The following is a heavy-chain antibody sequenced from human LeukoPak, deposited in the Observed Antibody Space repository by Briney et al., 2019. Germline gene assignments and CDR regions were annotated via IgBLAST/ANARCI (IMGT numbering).Heavy chain of an antibody. CDR1: VFTFISYG. J-gene: IGHJ4*02. CDR3: ARNSGTDYYDTSGYGDY. V-gene: IGHV3-33*01. CDR2: IWYDGSNK. Sequence: PGGALRLSCAASVFTFISYGMHSVRQAPGTGLEWVAVIWYDGSNKYFAHSLKGRFTISSEDSVNTLYLQISSLRAEDTAVYYCARNSGTDYYDTSGYGDYWGQGTLVTVSS. D-gene: IGHD3-22*01.